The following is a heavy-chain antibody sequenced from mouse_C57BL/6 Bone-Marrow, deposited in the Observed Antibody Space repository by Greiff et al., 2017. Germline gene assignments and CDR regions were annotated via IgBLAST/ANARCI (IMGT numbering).Heavy chain of an antibody. CDR1: GYTFTSYD. J-gene: IGHJ4*01. Sequence: QVQLKESGPELVKPGASVKLSCKASGYTFTSYDINWVKQRPGQGLEWIGWIYPRDGSTKYNEKFKGKATLTVDTSSSTAYMEPHSLTSEDSAVYFCARDFYYDYDDYAMDYWGQGTSVTVSS. D-gene: IGHD2-4*01. V-gene: IGHV1-85*01. CDR2: IYPRDGST. CDR3: ARDFYYDYDDYAMDY.